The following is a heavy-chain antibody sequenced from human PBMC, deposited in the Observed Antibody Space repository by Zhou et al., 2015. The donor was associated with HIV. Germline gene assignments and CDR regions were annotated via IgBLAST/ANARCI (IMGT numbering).Heavy chain of an antibody. J-gene: IGHJ4*02. CDR2: IAASNGNT. Sequence: QGQLTQSGSEAKKPGSSINVACETLGINVANVVVSWVRQAPGQGLEWMGWIAASNGNTYYAQKFQGRVTMTTDTSTSTVYMELRSLRSDDTAVYYCARSQWLVPDHWGQGTLVTVSS. CDR1: GINVANVV. V-gene: IGHV1-18*04. CDR3: ARSQWLVPDH. D-gene: IGHD6-19*01.